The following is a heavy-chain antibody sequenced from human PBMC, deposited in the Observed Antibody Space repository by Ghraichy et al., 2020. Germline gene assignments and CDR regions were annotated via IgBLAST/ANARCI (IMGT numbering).Heavy chain of an antibody. D-gene: IGHD4/OR15-4a*01. CDR2: LSGRTT. Sequence: GGSLRLSCTPSGFFFNKYAMSWVRLAPGKGLEWVSSLSGRTTYYIDSVKGRFTISRDDSKNTLDLQMDSLRAEDTAVYYCVRDLQTTNFNFYFYAMNIWGQGTPVTLSS. CDR1: GFFFNKYA. V-gene: IGHV3-23*01. CDR3: VRDLQTTNFNFYFYAMNI. J-gene: IGHJ6*02.